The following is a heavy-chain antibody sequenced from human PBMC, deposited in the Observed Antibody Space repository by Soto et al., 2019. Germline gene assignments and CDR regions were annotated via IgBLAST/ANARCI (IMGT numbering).Heavy chain of an antibody. V-gene: IGHV1-69*04. CDR1: GGTFSSYT. CDR3: AREGHYYDSSGYYDY. Sequence: SVKVSCKASGGTFSSYTISWVRQAPGQGLEWMGRIIPILGIANYAQKFQGRVTITADKSTSTAYMELSSLRSEDTAVYYCAREGHYYDSSGYYDYWGQGTLVTVSS. D-gene: IGHD3-22*01. J-gene: IGHJ4*02. CDR2: IIPILGIA.